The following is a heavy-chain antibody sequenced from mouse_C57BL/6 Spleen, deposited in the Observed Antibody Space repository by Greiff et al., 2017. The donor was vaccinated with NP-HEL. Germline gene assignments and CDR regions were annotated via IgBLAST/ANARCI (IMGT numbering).Heavy chain of an antibody. J-gene: IGHJ1*03. CDR1: GYAFSSSW. D-gene: IGHD1-1*01. Sequence: VKLQESGPELVKPGASVKISCKASGYAFSSSWMNWVKQRPGKGLEWIGRIYPGDGDTNYNGKFKGKATLTADKSSSTAYMQLSSLTSEDSAVYFCAIITAVVDWYFDVWGTGTTVTVSS. CDR2: IYPGDGDT. CDR3: AIITAVVDWYFDV. V-gene: IGHV1-82*01.